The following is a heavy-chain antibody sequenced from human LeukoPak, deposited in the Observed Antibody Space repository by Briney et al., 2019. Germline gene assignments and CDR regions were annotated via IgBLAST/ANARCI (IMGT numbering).Heavy chain of an antibody. Sequence: PGGSLRLSCAVSGFTFSHHGMHWGRQAPGKGREWGAVICYDGSNKYYADSVKGGFTISRDNSKNTLYLQMNSLRAEDTAVYYCAKDPTKDTAMNWEPVTDYWGQGTLVTVSS. J-gene: IGHJ4*02. D-gene: IGHD5-18*01. V-gene: IGHV3-33*06. CDR3: AKDPTKDTAMNWEPVTDY. CDR2: ICYDGSNK. CDR1: GFTFSHHG.